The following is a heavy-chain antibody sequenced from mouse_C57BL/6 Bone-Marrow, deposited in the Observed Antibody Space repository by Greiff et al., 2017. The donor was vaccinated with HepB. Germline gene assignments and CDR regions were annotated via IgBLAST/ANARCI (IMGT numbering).Heavy chain of an antibody. CDR1: GYTFTDYE. D-gene: IGHD1-2*01. J-gene: IGHJ3*01. V-gene: IGHV1-15*01. CDR2: IDPETGGT. CDR3: TRQVLDGGFAY. Sequence: VQRVESGAELVRPGASVTLSCKASGYTFTDYEMHWVKQTPVHGLEWIGAIDPETGGTAYNQKFKGKAILTADKSSSTAYMELRSLTSEDSAVYYCTRQVLDGGFAYWGQGTLVTVSA.